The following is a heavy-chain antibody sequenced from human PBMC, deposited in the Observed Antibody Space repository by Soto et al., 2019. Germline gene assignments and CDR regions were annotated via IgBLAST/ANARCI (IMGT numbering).Heavy chain of an antibody. V-gene: IGHV1-2*04. CDR2: INPNSGGT. CDR1: GYTXTGYY. J-gene: IGHJ3*02. D-gene: IGHD6-6*01. CDR3: ARDMVVGIAARADLGGAFDI. Sequence: GASVKVSCKASGYTXTGYYMHWVRQAPGQGLEWMGWINPNSGGTNYAQKFQGWVTMTRDTSISTAYMELSRLRSDDTAVYYCARDMVVGIAARADLGGAFDIWGQGTMVTVSS.